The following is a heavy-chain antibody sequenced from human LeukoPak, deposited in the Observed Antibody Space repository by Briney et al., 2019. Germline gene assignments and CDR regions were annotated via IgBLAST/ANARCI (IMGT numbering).Heavy chain of an antibody. CDR3: AKDSVGASGY. CDR1: GFTLSNYG. CDR2: ISYDGSNK. V-gene: IGHV3-30*18. D-gene: IGHD1-26*01. Sequence: GGSLRLSCAGSGFTLSNYGMHWVRQAPGKGLEWVGIISYDGSNKEYQDSVKGRFTISRDNSKNIMYLQMNSLRSEDTAVYYCAKDSVGASGYWGQGTLVTVSS. J-gene: IGHJ4*02.